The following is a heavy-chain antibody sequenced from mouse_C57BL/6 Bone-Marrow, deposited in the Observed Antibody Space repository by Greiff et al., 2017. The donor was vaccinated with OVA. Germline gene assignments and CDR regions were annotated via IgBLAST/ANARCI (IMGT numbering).Heavy chain of an antibody. CDR2: IDPSDSYT. Sequence: QVQLKESGAELVMPGASVKLSCKASGYTFTSYWMHWVKQRPGQGLEWIGEIDPSDSYTNYNQKFKGKSTLTVDKSSSTAYMQLSSLTSEDSAVYYCARGFAWFAYWGQGTLVTVSA. CDR3: ARGFAWFAY. V-gene: IGHV1-69*01. CDR1: GYTFTSYW. J-gene: IGHJ3*01.